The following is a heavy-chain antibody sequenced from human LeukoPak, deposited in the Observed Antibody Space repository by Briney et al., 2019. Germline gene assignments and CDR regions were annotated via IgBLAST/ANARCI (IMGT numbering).Heavy chain of an antibody. J-gene: IGHJ4*02. CDR1: RFTFSNYA. V-gene: IGHV3-23*01. CDR3: AKDRAPITVFGVAPTASLDY. Sequence: PGGSLRLSCAASRFTFSNYAMSWVRQAPGKGLERFSAVSVGGDTYYADSVRGRFTISRDSSKSTLYLQMNSLRAEDTAIYYCAKDRAPITVFGVAPTASLDYWGQGTLVTVSS. D-gene: IGHD3-3*01. CDR2: VSVGGDT.